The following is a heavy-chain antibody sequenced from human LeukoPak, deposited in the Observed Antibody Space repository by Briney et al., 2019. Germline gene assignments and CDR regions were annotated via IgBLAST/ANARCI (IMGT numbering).Heavy chain of an antibody. CDR2: INHSGST. CDR3: ARGSSLWFGELLHY. CDR1: GGSFSGYY. V-gene: IGHV4-34*01. J-gene: IGHJ4*02. D-gene: IGHD3-10*01. Sequence: SGTLSLTCAVNGGSFSGYYWSWIRQPPGKGLEWIGEINHSGSTNYNPSLKSRVTISVDTSKNQFSLKLSSVTAADTAVYYCARGSSLWFGELLHYWVQGTLVTVSS.